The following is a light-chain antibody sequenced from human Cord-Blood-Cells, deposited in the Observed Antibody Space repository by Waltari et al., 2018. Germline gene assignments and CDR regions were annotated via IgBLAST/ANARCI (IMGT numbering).Light chain of an antibody. CDR2: KAS. CDR1: QSISSW. V-gene: IGKV1-5*03. J-gene: IGKJ2*03. CDR3: QLYNSYSRYS. Sequence: MQMTQSPSSLSARIGDRVTITCRASQSISSWLAWYQQKPGKAPNLLIYKASSLESGVPSRFSGSGSGTEFTLTICSLQPGDFATYYCQLYNSYSRYSFGQGTKLEIK.